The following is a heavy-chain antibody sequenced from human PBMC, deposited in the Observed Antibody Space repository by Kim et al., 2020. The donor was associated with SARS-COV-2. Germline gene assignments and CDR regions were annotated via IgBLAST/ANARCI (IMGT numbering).Heavy chain of an antibody. J-gene: IGHJ3*02. D-gene: IGHD3-9*01. V-gene: IGHV3-11*06. CDR1: GFTFSDYY. CDR2: ISSSSSST. Sequence: GGSLRLSCAASGFTFSDYYMSWIRQAPGKGLEWVSYISSSSSSTNYADSVKGRFTISRDNAKNSLYLQMNSLRAEDTAVYYCARGPGVGGVLRYLDWSITGDDAFDISGRGAMVAVSS. CDR3: ARGPGVGGVLRYLDWSITGDDAFDI.